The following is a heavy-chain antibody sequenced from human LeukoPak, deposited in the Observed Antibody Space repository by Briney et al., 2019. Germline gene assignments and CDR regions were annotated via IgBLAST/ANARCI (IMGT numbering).Heavy chain of an antibody. D-gene: IGHD2-2*01. V-gene: IGHV4-39*01. CDR1: GGSISSSNYY. CDR2: IYYSSST. Sequence: SETLSLTCVVSGGSISSSNYYWAWIRRPPGKGLGSIGSIYYSSSTYYRPSLKSRVSIPVDTSTNQLSLKLSSVNAADTAVYYCARHPKIVPAGLGWFDPWGRGTLVTVS. CDR3: ARHPKIVPAGLGWFDP. J-gene: IGHJ5*02.